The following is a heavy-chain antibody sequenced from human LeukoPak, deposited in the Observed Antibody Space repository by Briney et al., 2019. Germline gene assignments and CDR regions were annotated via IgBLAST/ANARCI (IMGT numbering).Heavy chain of an antibody. CDR3: ARLVKNSSYRPGSNAFDI. CDR2: IYYSGST. Sequence: PSETLSLTCTVSGGSISSSSYYWGWIRQPPGKGLEWIGSIYYSGSTYYNPSLKSRVTISVDTSKNQFSLKLSSVTAADTAVYYCARLVKNSSYRPGSNAFDIWGQGTMVTVSS. J-gene: IGHJ3*02. CDR1: GGSISSSSYY. D-gene: IGHD3-16*02. V-gene: IGHV4-39*01.